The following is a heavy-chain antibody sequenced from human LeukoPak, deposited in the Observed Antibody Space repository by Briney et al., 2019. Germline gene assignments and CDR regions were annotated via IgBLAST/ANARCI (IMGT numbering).Heavy chain of an antibody. CDR1: GYTFTSYG. V-gene: IGHV1-18*01. D-gene: IGHD3-9*01. CDR3: ARDGYYDILTVDYFDY. Sequence: ASVKVSRKASGYTFTSYGISWVRQAPGQGLEWMGWISAYNGNTNYAQKLQGRVTMTTDTSTSTAYMELRSLRSDDTAVYYCARDGYYDILTVDYFDYWGQGTLVTVSS. J-gene: IGHJ4*02. CDR2: ISAYNGNT.